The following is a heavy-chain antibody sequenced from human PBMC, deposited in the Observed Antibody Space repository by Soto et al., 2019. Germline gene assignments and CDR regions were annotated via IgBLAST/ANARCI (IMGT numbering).Heavy chain of an antibody. CDR1: GGSVNGYY. V-gene: IGHV4-34*01. CDR2: INHTGGT. CDR3: ATRITVFGLLIPPFDP. D-gene: IGHD3-3*01. J-gene: IGHJ5*02. Sequence: SETLPLTCAVYGGSVNGYYWNWIRQPPGKGLEWIGEINHTGGTHYNPSLKSRVTMSVDTSKNQFSLRLSSVTAADTAIYYCATRITVFGLLIPPFDPWGQGTQVTVSS.